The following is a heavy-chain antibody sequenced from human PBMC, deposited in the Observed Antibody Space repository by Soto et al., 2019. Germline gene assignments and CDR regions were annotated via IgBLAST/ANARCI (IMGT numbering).Heavy chain of an antibody. CDR1: GYTFINHG. CDR3: ARDFYPLAYYFDP. V-gene: IGHV1-18*04. CDR2: VSGANGNT. J-gene: IGHJ4*02. Sequence: ASVKVSCKASGYTFINHGISWVRQAPGQGLEWMGWVSGANGNTKYAQKFQGRVTMTTETSTSTAHMELRNLRSDDTAVYFCARDFYPLAYYFDPWGQGTLVTVSS.